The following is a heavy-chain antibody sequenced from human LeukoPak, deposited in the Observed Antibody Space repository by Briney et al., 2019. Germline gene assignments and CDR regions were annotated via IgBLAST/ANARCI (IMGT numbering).Heavy chain of an antibody. D-gene: IGHD3-22*01. Sequence: PSETLSLTCTVSGGSISSSSYYWGWIRQPPGKGLEWIGSIYYSGSTYYNPSLKSRVTISVDTPKNQFSLKLSSVTAADTAVYYCARGYDSSAYYPFNYWGQGTLVTVSS. CDR1: GGSISSSSYY. CDR2: IYYSGST. V-gene: IGHV4-39*01. J-gene: IGHJ4*02. CDR3: ARGYDSSAYYPFNY.